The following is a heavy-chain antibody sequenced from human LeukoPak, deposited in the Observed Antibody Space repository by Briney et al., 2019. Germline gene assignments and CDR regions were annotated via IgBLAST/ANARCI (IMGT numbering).Heavy chain of an antibody. CDR1: GSTFNNYA. CDR2: ISGNGGIT. D-gene: IGHD2-2*01. J-gene: IGHJ4*02. V-gene: IGHV3-23*01. Sequence: GGSLRLSCAASGSTFNNYAMSWVRQAPGKGLEWVSAISGNGGITYYADSVKGRFTISRDISKNTLYLQMNSLRAEDTAVYYCATVSQEHQLGRSSLYWGQGTLVTVSS. CDR3: ATVSQEHQLGRSSLY.